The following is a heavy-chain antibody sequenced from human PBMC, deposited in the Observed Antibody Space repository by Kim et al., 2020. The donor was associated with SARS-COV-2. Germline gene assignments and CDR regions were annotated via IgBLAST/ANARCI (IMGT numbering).Heavy chain of an antibody. J-gene: IGHJ6*02. CDR3: ARDQTTVTSRYGMDV. D-gene: IGHD4-17*01. V-gene: IGHV4-31*03. Sequence: SETLSLTCTVSGGSISSGGYYWSWIRQHPGKGLEWIGYIYYSGSTYYNPSLKRRVTISVDTSKNQFSLKLSSVTAADTAVYYCARDQTTVTSRYGMDVWGQGTTVTVSS. CDR2: IYYSGST. CDR1: GGSISSGGYY.